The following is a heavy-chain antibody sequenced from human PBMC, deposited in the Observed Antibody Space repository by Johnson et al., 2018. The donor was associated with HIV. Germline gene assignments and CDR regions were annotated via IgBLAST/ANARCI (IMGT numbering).Heavy chain of an antibody. V-gene: IGHV3-30*02. Sequence: QVQLVESGGGVVQPGGSLRPSCAAPGFTFSSYGMHLVRQAPGKGLEWVAFIRYDGSNKYYADSVKGRLPISRDNPKNPLYLQMNSLKTEDTAEYYCTTHCDDSSGTPDNPHLAAFDIWGQGTMVTVSS. CDR3: TTHCDDSSGTPDNPHLAAFDI. CDR1: GFTFSSYG. CDR2: IRYDGSNK. D-gene: IGHD3-22*01. J-gene: IGHJ3*02.